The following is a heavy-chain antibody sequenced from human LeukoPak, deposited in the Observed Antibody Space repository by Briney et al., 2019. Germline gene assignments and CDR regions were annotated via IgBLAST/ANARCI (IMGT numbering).Heavy chain of an antibody. V-gene: IGHV3-30*18. CDR3: AKNRIPTSITPDS. D-gene: IGHD2-2*02. J-gene: IGHJ5*01. CDR2: IPFDSSNK. Sequence: GRSLRLSCAASGFTFSSYGMHWVRQAPGKGLEWVAVIPFDSSNKYYTDSVQGRFTISRDNSKNTLYLQMNSLRADDTAVYYCAKNRIPTSITPDSWGQGTLVIVSS. CDR1: GFTFSSYG.